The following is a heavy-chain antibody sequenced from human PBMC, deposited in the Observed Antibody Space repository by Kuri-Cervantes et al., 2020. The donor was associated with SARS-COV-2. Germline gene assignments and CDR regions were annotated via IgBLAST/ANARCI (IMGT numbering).Heavy chain of an antibody. CDR3: ARQYYYDSSGYYLPSFAEYFQH. Sequence: GSLRLSCTVSGGSISSYYWSWIRQPPGKGLEWIGYIYYSGSTNYNPSLKSRVTISVDTSKNQFSLKLSSVTAADTAVYYCARQYYYDSSGYYLPSFAEYFQHWGQGTLVTVSS. CDR2: IYYSGST. CDR1: GGSISSYY. J-gene: IGHJ1*01. V-gene: IGHV4-59*08. D-gene: IGHD3-22*01.